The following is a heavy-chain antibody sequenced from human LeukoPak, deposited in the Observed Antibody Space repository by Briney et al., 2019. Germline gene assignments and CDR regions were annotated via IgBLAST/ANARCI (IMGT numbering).Heavy chain of an antibody. J-gene: IGHJ4*02. V-gene: IGHV3-66*02. CDR3: ARGGYYSLAY. Sequence: GGSLRLSCAASGFTVSSNYMSWVRQAPGKGLEWVSAIYSGGRTYYADSVKGRFTISTDNSKSRLYLQMNSLRAEETGVYYGARGGYYSLAYWGQGTLVTVS. CDR1: GFTVSSNY. CDR2: IYSGGRT. D-gene: IGHD3-22*01.